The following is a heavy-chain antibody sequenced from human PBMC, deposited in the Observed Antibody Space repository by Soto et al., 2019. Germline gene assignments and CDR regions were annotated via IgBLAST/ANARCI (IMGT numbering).Heavy chain of an antibody. V-gene: IGHV3-74*01. CDR1: GFTFSSYW. D-gene: IGHD3-3*01. CDR2: INSDGSST. Sequence: PGGSLRLSCAASGFTFSSYWMHWVRQAPGKGLVWVSRINSDGSSTSYADSVKGRFTISRDNAKNTLYLQMSSLRAEDTAVYYCAKDRQADFWRLPSPMDVWGQGTTVTVSS. CDR3: AKDRQADFWRLPSPMDV. J-gene: IGHJ6*02.